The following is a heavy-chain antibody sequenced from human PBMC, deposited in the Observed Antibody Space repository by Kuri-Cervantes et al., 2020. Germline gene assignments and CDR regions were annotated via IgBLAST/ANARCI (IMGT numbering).Heavy chain of an antibody. Sequence: GESLKFSCAASGFTVSSNYMSWVRQAPGKGLEWVSVIYSGGSTYYADSVKGRFTISRDNSKNTLYLQMNSLRAEDTAVYYCARDKASQHYYYYGMDVWGQGTTVTVSS. CDR2: IYSGGST. J-gene: IGHJ6*02. CDR3: ARDKASQHYYYYGMDV. V-gene: IGHV3-53*01. D-gene: IGHD5-18*01. CDR1: GFTVSSNY.